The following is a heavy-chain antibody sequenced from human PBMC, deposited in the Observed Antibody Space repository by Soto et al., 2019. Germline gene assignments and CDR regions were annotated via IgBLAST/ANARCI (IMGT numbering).Heavy chain of an antibody. CDR1: GGTFGSYA. Sequence: QVQLVQSGAEVKKPGSSVKVSCKASGGTFGSYAISWVRQAPGQGPEWMGGIIPITGTANYAQKFQGRVTITADESTSTASMQLSSIRSEDTAVYYCASSQGSSTSLEIYYYYYYGMDVWGQGTTVTVSS. CDR3: ASSQGSSTSLEIYYYYYYGMDV. CDR2: IIPITGTA. V-gene: IGHV1-69*01. D-gene: IGHD2-2*01. J-gene: IGHJ6*02.